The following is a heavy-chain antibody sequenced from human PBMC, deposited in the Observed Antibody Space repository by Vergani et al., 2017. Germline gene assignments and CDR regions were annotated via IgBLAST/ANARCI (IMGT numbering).Heavy chain of an antibody. CDR3: ARNRGRGGSYSVSWFDP. Sequence: QVQLVQSGAEVRKPGASVKVSCKASGYSLSDHYIHWVRQAPGQGVEWMGRLDPHTGDTKYAEKFQGRAILTRDRSISTAYMELISLISDATAVYYCARNRGRGGSYSVSWFDPGGQGTQVTVAS. J-gene: IGHJ5*02. CDR1: GYSLSDHY. V-gene: IGHV1-2*02. CDR2: LDPHTGDT. D-gene: IGHD3-10*01.